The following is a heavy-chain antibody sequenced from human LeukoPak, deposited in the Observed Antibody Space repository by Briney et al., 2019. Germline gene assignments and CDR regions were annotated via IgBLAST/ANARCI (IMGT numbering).Heavy chain of an antibody. V-gene: IGHV1-2*02. CDR3: ARGRATDFFDY. D-gene: IGHD1-26*01. J-gene: IGHJ4*02. Sequence: ASVKVSCKASGYTFTGHYMHWVRQAPGQGREGMGWINLYSGGTNYARNFQGRVIMTGDTSISTAYMELSRLRSDDTAVYYCARGRATDFFDYWGQGTLVTVSS. CDR1: GYTFTGHY. CDR2: INLYSGGT.